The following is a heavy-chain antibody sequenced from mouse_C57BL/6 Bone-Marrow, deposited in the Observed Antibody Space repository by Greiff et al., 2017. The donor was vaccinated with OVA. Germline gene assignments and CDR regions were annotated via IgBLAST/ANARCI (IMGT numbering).Heavy chain of an antibody. CDR1: GFTFSSYG. V-gene: IGHV5-6*01. J-gene: IGHJ4*01. D-gene: IGHD1-1*01. Sequence: EVQVVESGGDLVKPGGSLKLSCAASGFTFSSYGMSWVRQTPDTRLEWVATISSGGSYTYYPDSVKGRFTISRDNAKNTLYLQMSSLKSEDTAMYYCARRSTVVHYYAMDYWGQGTSVTVSS. CDR2: ISSGGSYT. CDR3: ARRSTVVHYYAMDY.